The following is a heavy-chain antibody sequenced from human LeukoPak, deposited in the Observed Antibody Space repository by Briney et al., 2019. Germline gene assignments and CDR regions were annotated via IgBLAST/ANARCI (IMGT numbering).Heavy chain of an antibody. CDR3: AKVGSAAITYFDY. CDR2: IYSGGST. Sequence: PGGSLRLSCAASGFTVSSNYMSWVRQAPGKGLEWVSVIYSGGSTYYADSVKGRFTISRDNSKNTLYLQMNSLRAEDTAVYYCAKVGSAAITYFDYWGQGTLVTVSS. J-gene: IGHJ4*02. D-gene: IGHD2-2*01. CDR1: GFTVSSNY. V-gene: IGHV3-53*01.